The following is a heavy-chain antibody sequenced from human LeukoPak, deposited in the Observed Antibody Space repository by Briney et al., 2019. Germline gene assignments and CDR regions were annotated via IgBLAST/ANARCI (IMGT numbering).Heavy chain of an antibody. Sequence: PGWSLRLSCAASGFTFSDYYMTWIRQAPGKGLEWLSYISGSGSYTNYADVVKGRFTTSRDNAKNSLYLQMNSLRAEDTAVYYCARVGSIAADGPPDYWGRGTLVTVSS. CDR2: ISGSGSYT. V-gene: IGHV3-11*06. CDR3: ARVGSIAADGPPDY. CDR1: GFTFSDYY. D-gene: IGHD6-13*01. J-gene: IGHJ4*02.